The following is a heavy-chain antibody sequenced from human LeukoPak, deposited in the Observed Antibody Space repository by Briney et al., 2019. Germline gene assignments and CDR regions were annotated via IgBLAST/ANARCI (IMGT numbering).Heavy chain of an antibody. V-gene: IGHV4-31*03. CDR3: ARETLTVTTVFFDY. CDR1: VGSISSGCYY. D-gene: IGHD4-17*01. Sequence: NPSETLSLTCTVSVGSISSGCYYWSWIRQHPGKGLEWIGYIYYSGSTHYNPSLKSRVTISVDTSKNQFSLKLSSVTAADTAVYYCARETLTVTTVFFDYWGQGTLVTVSS. J-gene: IGHJ4*02. CDR2: IYYSGST.